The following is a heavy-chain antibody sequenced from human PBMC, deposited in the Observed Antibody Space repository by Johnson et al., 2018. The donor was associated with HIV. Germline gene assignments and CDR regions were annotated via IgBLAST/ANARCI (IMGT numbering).Heavy chain of an antibody. J-gene: IGHJ3*02. CDR3: AGKTGYDAFDM. CDR2: IYSGGST. D-gene: IGHD3-9*01. V-gene: IGHV3-66*02. Sequence: VQLVESGGGVVQPGRSLRLSCAASGFAVSSNYMSWVRKAPGKGLEWVSVIYSGGSTYYADSVKGRFTISRDNSRNTLYLQMNSLRVEDTAVYFCAGKTGYDAFDMWGQGTMVTVSS. CDR1: GFAVSSNY.